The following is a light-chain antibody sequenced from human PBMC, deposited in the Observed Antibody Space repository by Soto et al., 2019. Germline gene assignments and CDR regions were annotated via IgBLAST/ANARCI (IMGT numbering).Light chain of an antibody. Sequence: EIVLTQSPATLSVSPGERAALSCRASQSVSNNLAWYQQKPGQPPRLLIFGASTRATGIPARFSGSGSEAEFALTISTLQSADFAVYYCQQYSIWPLTFGGGTKVEIK. CDR3: QQYSIWPLT. J-gene: IGKJ4*01. CDR1: QSVSNN. CDR2: GAS. V-gene: IGKV3D-15*01.